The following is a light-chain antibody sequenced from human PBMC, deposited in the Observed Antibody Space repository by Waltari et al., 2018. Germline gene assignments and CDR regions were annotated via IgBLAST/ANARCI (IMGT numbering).Light chain of an antibody. V-gene: IGLV3-19*01. CDR3: QSRDTTATHVL. CDR2: DKN. J-gene: IGLJ2*01. Sequence: SSELTQDPAVSVALGQTISITCHADSLNTYYATWYQQKPGQAPLLAIYDKNARPPGIPDRFSGSSSGNTASLTITGAQAEDEADYYCQSRDTTATHVLFGGGTKLTVL. CDR1: SLNTYY.